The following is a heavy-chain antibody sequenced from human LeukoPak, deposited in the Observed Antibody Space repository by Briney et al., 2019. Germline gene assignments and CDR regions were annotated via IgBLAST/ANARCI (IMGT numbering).Heavy chain of an antibody. J-gene: IGHJ4*03. CDR2: LSGSGITT. Sequence: TLSGSGITTYYADSVKGRFTISRDNSKNTLYLQMNSLRAEDTAVYYCAKGIYSSGWSYFDYXG. CDR3: AKGIYSSGWSYFDY. V-gene: IGHV3-23*01. D-gene: IGHD6-19*01.